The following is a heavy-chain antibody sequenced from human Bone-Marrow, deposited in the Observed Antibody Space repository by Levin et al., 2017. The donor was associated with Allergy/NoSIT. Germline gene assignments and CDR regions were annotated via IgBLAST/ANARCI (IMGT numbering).Heavy chain of an antibody. D-gene: IGHD5-24*01. Sequence: GGSLRLSCKGSEYDFDTYWIGWVRQMSGKGLEWMGTIYPGDSDSTYSPAFEGHVTFSVDKSTTTAYLEWRSLKASDTALYFCARHRKQLWPPTASFDYWGQGTLVIVSS. V-gene: IGHV5-51*01. CDR1: EYDFDTYW. CDR2: IYPGDSDS. J-gene: IGHJ4*02. CDR3: ARHRKQLWPPTASFDY.